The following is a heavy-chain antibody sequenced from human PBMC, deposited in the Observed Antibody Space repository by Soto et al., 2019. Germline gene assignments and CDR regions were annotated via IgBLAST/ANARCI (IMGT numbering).Heavy chain of an antibody. CDR2: IVPVFPSV. D-gene: IGHD6-13*01. Sequence: QVQLVQSGAEVKRPGSSVKVSCKASGGAFNNYAIYWVRQAPGQGLEWLGTIVPVFPSVYYAPRFQGRLTITADGSTDTVYMMLTSLKSEDTAVYYWAREMPSTAAAYFYYGLNVLGQGTSVTVSS. J-gene: IGHJ6*02. CDR3: AREMPSTAAAYFYYGLNV. V-gene: IGHV1-69*18. CDR1: GGAFNNYA.